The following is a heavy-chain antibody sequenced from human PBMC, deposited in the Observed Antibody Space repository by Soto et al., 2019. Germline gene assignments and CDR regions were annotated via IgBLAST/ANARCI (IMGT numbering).Heavy chain of an antibody. CDR1: GFTFSSYS. CDR2: IWYDGSNR. Sequence: QVQLVESGGGVVQPGRSLRISCAASGFTFSSYSMHWVRQAPGKGLEWVAVIWYDGSNRYYADSVRGRFTISRDNPESTVFLQMNSLRAEDTAVYYCATSHSSSRNEGGQGTLVTVSS. D-gene: IGHD6-19*01. J-gene: IGHJ4*01. V-gene: IGHV3-30*04. CDR3: ATSHSSSRNE.